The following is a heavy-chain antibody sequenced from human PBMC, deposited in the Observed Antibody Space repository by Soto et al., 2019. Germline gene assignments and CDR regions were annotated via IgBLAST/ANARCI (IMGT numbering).Heavy chain of an antibody. V-gene: IGHV4-39*01. Sequence: QLQLRESGPGLVKPSETLSLTCTVSGGSISSSSYYWGWIRQPPGKGLEWIGSIYYSGSTYYNPSLKSRVTISVDTSKNQFSLKLSSVTAADTAVYYCASGMTTVTTGAFDIWGQGTMVTVSS. J-gene: IGHJ3*02. CDR2: IYYSGST. CDR1: GGSISSSSYY. D-gene: IGHD4-17*01. CDR3: ASGMTTVTTGAFDI.